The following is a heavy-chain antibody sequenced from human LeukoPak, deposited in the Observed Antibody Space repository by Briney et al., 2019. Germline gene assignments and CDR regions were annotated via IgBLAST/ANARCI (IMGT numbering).Heavy chain of an antibody. D-gene: IGHD6-19*01. CDR1: GFTFSSYW. CDR2: IKQDGSEK. V-gene: IGHV3-7*01. J-gene: IGHJ4*02. CDR3: AREAAAVAGTGFGY. Sequence: GGSLRLSCAASGFTFSSYWMSWVRQAPGKGLEWVANIKQDGSEKYYVDSVKGRFTISRDNAKNSLYLQMNSLRAEDTAVYYCAREAAAVAGTGFGYWGQGTLVTVSS.